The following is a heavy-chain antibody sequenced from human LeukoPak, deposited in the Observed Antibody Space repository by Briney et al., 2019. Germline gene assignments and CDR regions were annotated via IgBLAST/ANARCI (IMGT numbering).Heavy chain of an antibody. Sequence: GGSLRLSCAASGFTFSSYSMNWVRQAPGKGLEWVSSISSSSSYIYYADSVKGRFTISRDNAKNSLYLQMNSLKTEDTAVYYCTRDGERSGWYGGILDYWGQGTLVTVSS. CDR1: GFTFSSYS. V-gene: IGHV3-21*03. CDR3: TRDGERSGWYGGILDY. CDR2: ISSSSSYI. J-gene: IGHJ4*02. D-gene: IGHD6-19*01.